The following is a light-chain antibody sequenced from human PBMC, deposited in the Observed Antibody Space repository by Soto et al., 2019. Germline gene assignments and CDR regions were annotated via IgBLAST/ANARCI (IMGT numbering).Light chain of an antibody. Sequence: EIVLTQSPGTLSLSPGEKTTLFLKANQTVRSDQGAWDQQKPGQAPRLLIYGASSRATGIPDRFSGSGSGTDFTLIISRLEPEDFAVYYCQQYGTSVLVSFGGGTKVEIK. V-gene: IGKV3-20*01. CDR1: QTVRSDQ. CDR2: GAS. CDR3: QQYGTSVLVS. J-gene: IGKJ4*01.